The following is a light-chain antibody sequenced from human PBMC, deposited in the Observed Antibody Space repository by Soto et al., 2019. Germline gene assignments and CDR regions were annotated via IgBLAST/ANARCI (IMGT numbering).Light chain of an antibody. Sequence: EIVMTQSPATLSVSQGERATLSCRASQNVRTNLAWYQQKPGQAPRLLIYGASTRATGIPARFSGSGSGTEFTLTISSLQSEDFAVYYCHQFHDWPLYTFGQGTQLDMK. CDR3: HQFHDWPLYT. CDR2: GAS. CDR1: QNVRTN. J-gene: IGKJ2*01. V-gene: IGKV3-15*01.